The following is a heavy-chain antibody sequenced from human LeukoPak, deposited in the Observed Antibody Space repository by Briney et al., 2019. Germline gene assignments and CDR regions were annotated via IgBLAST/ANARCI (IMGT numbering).Heavy chain of an antibody. CDR1: GASISSYY. D-gene: IGHD6-13*01. CDR2: IYYSGST. Sequence: SETLSLTCSVSGASISSYYWSWIRQPPGKGLEWIGYIYYSGSTNYNPSLKSRVTISVDTSKNQFSLKLSSVTAADTAVYYCATSNYVAAALGYFDYWGQGTLVTVSS. J-gene: IGHJ4*02. CDR3: ATSNYVAAALGYFDY. V-gene: IGHV4-59*01.